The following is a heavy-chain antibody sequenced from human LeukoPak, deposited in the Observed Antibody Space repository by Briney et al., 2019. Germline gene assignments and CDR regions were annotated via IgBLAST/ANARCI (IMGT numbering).Heavy chain of an antibody. Sequence: GGSLRLSCAASGFTLSTYDMHWVRQGPGEGLEWVAAVGTSGHTFYQDSVKGRFTISRENARNSVYLQMNSLRAGDTAVYYCVRSFYGDHPYWGQGTLVTVSS. J-gene: IGHJ4*02. CDR2: VGTSGHT. CDR1: GFTLSTYD. D-gene: IGHD4-17*01. V-gene: IGHV3-13*01. CDR3: VRSFYGDHPY.